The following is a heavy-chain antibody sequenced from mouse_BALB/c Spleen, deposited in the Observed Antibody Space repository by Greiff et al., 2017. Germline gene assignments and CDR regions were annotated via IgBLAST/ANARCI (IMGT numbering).Heavy chain of an antibody. CDR1: GYSITSDYA. V-gene: IGHV3-2*02. Sequence: EVQLQESGPGLVKPSQSLSLTCTVTGYSITSDYAWNWIRQFPGNKLEWMGYISYSGSTSYNPSLKSRISITRDTSKNQFFLQLNSVTTEDTATYYCATLGGYYYAMDYWGQGTSVTVSS. CDR2: ISYSGST. CDR3: ATLGGYYYAMDY. J-gene: IGHJ4*01. D-gene: IGHD4-1*01.